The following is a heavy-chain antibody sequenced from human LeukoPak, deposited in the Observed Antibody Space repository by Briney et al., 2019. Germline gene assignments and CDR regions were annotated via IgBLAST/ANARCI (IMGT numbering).Heavy chain of an antibody. CDR2: MNPNSGNT. D-gene: IGHD3-22*01. Sequence: ASVKVFWKASGYSFSRYDINCVRQASGQGLELMGWMNPNSGNTAYAQKFQGRVTITRNTSISTAYMELSSLRSEDTAVYYCAREDYYDSGSNDYWGQGTLVTVSS. CDR3: AREDYYDSGSNDY. V-gene: IGHV1-8*03. CDR1: GYSFSRYD. J-gene: IGHJ4*02.